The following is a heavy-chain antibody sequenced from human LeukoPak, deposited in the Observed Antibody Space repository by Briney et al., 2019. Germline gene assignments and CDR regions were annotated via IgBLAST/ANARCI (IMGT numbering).Heavy chain of an antibody. Sequence: SGTLSLTCTVYGCSISSSYWWSWVRPPPGKGVEWLGEIYHGGSTNYNTSLKSRVSISIDKSKSQFSLELTSVTAADTAVYFCARAPWDSYYNSYFDYWGQGTLVTVSS. D-gene: IGHD3-10*01. CDR3: ARAPWDSYYNSYFDY. J-gene: IGHJ4*02. V-gene: IGHV4-4*02. CDR1: GCSISSSYW. CDR2: IYHGGST.